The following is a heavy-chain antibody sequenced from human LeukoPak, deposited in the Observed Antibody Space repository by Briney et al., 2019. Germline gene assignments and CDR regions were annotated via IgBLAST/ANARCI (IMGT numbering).Heavy chain of an antibody. CDR3: ARDRLPEFDY. CDR1: GFTFSSYS. J-gene: IGHJ4*01. V-gene: IGHV3-21*01. CDR2: ISSSSSYI. Sequence: PGGSLRLSCAASGFTFSSYSMNWVRQAPGKGLEWVSSISSSSSYIYYADSVKGRFTISRDNAKNSLYLQMNSLRAEDTAVYYCARDRLPEFDYWGQEPWSPSPQ. D-gene: IGHD1-14*01.